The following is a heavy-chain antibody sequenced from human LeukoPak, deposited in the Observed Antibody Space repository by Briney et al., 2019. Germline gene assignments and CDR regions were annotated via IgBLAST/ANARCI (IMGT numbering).Heavy chain of an antibody. CDR3: ARDFLTVTYYYYYYMDL. CDR2: LSYDGANQ. V-gene: IGHV3-30*03. J-gene: IGHJ6*03. D-gene: IGHD4-17*01. CDR1: GFTFSTYG. Sequence: GGSLRLSRGASGFTFSTYGMHWVRQAPGKGLEWVAVLSYDGANQYYADSVKGRFTISRDNSMNMLYLQMNNLRPEDTAVYYCARDFLTVTYYYYYYMDLWGKGTAVTVSS.